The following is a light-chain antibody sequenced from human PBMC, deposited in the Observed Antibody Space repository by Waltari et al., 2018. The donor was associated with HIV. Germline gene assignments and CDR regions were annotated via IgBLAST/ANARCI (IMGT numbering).Light chain of an antibody. Sequence: QTALTQPASVSGSPGQSITISCTGTSSIVGSYNLFSWYQQHPGEAPKLIIYEVRKRPSGVSNRFSGSKSANTASLTISGLQAEDEADYYCCSSAGSSSLVFGGGTKVSVL. J-gene: IGLJ2*01. CDR3: CSSAGSSSLV. V-gene: IGLV2-23*02. CDR1: SSIVGSYNL. CDR2: EVR.